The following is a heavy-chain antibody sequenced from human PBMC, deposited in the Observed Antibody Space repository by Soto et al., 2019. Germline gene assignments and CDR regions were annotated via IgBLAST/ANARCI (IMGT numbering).Heavy chain of an antibody. V-gene: IGHV3-23*01. CDR2: ISGSGGST. J-gene: IGHJ4*02. CDR1: GFTFSSYA. D-gene: IGHD3-22*01. Sequence: GGSLRLSCAASGFTFSSYAMSWVRQAPGKGLEWVSAISGSGGSTYYADSVKGRFTISRDNSKNTLYLQMNSLRAEDTAVYYCAKDSNYDSSGYYRSFDYWGQGTLVTVSS. CDR3: AKDSNYDSSGYYRSFDY.